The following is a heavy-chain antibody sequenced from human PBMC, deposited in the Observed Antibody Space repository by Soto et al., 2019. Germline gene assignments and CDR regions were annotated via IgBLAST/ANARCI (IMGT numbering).Heavy chain of an antibody. Sequence: GESLKISCKGSGYSFTIYWIGWVRQMPGKGLEWMGIIYPGDSDTRYSPSFQGQVTISADKSISTAYLQWSSLKASDTAMYYCARRYNDILTGDNWFDPWGQGTLVTVSS. J-gene: IGHJ5*02. CDR1: GYSFTIYW. CDR2: IYPGDSDT. D-gene: IGHD3-9*01. V-gene: IGHV5-51*01. CDR3: ARRYNDILTGDNWFDP.